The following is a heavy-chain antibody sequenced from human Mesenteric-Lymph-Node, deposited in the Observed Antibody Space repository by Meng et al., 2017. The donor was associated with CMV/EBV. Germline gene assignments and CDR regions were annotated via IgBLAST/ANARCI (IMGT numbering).Heavy chain of an antibody. CDR3: ARHQRWLKSAGGFNY. V-gene: IGHV4-34*01. CDR2: INHSGST. Sequence: VQLQWSGARLLKPSWPLARTCAVHGGSFSSYYWSLNRQPPGKGLEWIVEINHSGSTNYNPSLKSRVTISVDTSKTHFSLKLSSVSAADTAVYYCARHQRWLKSAGGFNYWGQGTLVTVSS. D-gene: IGHD4-23*01. CDR1: GGSFSSYY. J-gene: IGHJ4*02.